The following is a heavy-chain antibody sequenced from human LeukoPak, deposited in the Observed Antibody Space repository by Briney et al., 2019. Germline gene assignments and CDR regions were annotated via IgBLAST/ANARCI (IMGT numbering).Heavy chain of an antibody. Sequence: GGSLRLSCAASGFTFSSYSMNWVRQAPGKGLEWVSYISSSSSTIYYADSVKGRFTISRDNAKNSLYLQMNSLRAEDTAVYYCARPGCCSSTSCYKPHYYYYMDVWGKGTTVTVSS. CDR1: GFTFSSYS. V-gene: IGHV3-48*04. CDR3: ARPGCCSSTSCYKPHYYYYMDV. CDR2: ISSSSSTI. J-gene: IGHJ6*03. D-gene: IGHD2-2*02.